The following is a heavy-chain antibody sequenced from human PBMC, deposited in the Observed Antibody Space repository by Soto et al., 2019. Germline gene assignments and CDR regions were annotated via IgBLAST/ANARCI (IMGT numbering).Heavy chain of an antibody. CDR3: ARRGLVGATTFDY. CDR2: IYYSGST. Sequence: SETLSLTCTVSGGSISSSRSYCGLIRQPPGKGLECIGSIYYSGSTYYSPSLKSRVTISVDTSKNQLSLKLSSVTDAETAVYYCARRGLVGATTFDYWGQGTLVTVSS. V-gene: IGHV4-39*01. J-gene: IGHJ4*02. D-gene: IGHD1-26*01. CDR1: GGSISSSRSY.